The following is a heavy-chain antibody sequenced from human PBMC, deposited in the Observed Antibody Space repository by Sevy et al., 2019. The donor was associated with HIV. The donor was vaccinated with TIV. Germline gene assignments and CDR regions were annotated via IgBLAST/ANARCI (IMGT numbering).Heavy chain of an antibody. CDR1: GFTFSSYW. D-gene: IGHD1-26*01. V-gene: IGHV3-7*01. CDR2: IKQDGSEK. CDR3: ARETRMKWELLCCFHY. J-gene: IGHJ4*02. Sequence: GGSLRLSCAASGFTFSSYWMSWVRQAPGKGLEWVANIKQDGSEKYYVDSVKGRFTISRDNAKNSLYLQMNSLRAEDTAVYYCARETRMKWELLCCFHYWGQGTLVTVSS.